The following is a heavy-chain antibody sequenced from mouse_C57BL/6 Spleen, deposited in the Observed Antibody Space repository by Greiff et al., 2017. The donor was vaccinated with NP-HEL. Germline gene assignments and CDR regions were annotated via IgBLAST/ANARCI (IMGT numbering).Heavy chain of an antibody. J-gene: IGHJ1*03. D-gene: IGHD2-1*01. Sequence: DVQLQESGPELVKPGASVKISCKASGYSFTGYYMNWVKQSPEKSLEWIGEINPSTGGTTYNQKFKAKATLTVDKSSSTAYMQLKSLTSEDSAVYYCARRGNYEYFDVWGTGTTVTVSS. V-gene: IGHV1-42*01. CDR2: INPSTGGT. CDR1: GYSFTGYY. CDR3: ARRGNYEYFDV.